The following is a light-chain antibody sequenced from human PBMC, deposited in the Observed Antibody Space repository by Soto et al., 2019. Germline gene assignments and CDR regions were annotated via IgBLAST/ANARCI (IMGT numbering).Light chain of an antibody. CDR1: QSVTTY. CDR2: DAS. Sequence: EIVLTQSPATLSLSPGERATLSCRASQSVTTYLAWYQQKPGQAPRLLIYDASTRATGIPARFSGSGSGTDFTLTIGSLQSEDFAVYYCQHYNNWPLTFGGGTKVDIK. J-gene: IGKJ4*01. V-gene: IGKV3-11*01. CDR3: QHYNNWPLT.